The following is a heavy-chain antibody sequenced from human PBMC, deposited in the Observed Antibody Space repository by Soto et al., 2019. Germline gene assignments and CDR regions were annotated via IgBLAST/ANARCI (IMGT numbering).Heavy chain of an antibody. J-gene: IGHJ1*01. CDR2: IYSNGRT. CDR1: GGSISNNY. Sequence: SETLSLTCNVSGGSISNNYWTWIRQPAGKGLEWIGRIYSNGRTNFNPSLKSRISMSIDTSKNQFSLKLTSVTAADTAVYYCARSYRDSYEHWGQGTLVTVPS. CDR3: ARSYRDSYEH. D-gene: IGHD4-17*01. V-gene: IGHV4-4*07.